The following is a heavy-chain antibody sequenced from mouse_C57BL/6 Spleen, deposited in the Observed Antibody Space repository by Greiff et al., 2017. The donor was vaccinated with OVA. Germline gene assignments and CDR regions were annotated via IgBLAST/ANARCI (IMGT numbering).Heavy chain of an antibody. V-gene: IGHV1-20*01. CDR1: GYSFTGYF. J-gene: IGHJ2*01. CDR3: ARSGFTTVEDY. D-gene: IGHD1-1*01. CDR2: INPYNGDT. Sequence: VQLQQSGPELVKPGDSVKISCKASGYSFTGYFMNWVMQSHGKSLEWIGRINPYNGDTFYNQKFKGKATLTVDKSSSTAHMELRSLTSEDSAVYYCARSGFTTVEDYWGQGTTLTVSS.